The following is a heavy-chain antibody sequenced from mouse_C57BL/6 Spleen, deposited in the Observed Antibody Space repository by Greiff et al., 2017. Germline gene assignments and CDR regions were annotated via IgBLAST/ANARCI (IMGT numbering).Heavy chain of an antibody. D-gene: IGHD2-5*01. CDR2: ISDGGSYT. J-gene: IGHJ2*01. CDR1: GFTFSSYA. Sequence: EVKVVESGGGLVKPGGSLKLSCAASGFTFSSYAMSWVRQTPEKRLEWVATISDGGSYTYYPDNVKGRFTISRDNAKNNLYLQMSHLKSEDTAMYYCARVYSNYVYFDYWGQGTTLTVSS. V-gene: IGHV5-4*03. CDR3: ARVYSNYVYFDY.